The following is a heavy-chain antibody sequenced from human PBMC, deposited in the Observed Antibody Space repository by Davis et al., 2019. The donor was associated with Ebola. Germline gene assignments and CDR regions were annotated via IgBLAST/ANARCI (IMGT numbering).Heavy chain of an antibody. V-gene: IGHV4-30-4*01. Sequence: SETLSLTCTVSAASIYSADYYWSWIRQPPGKGLEWIGYIYYSGSTYYNPSLKSRVAISVDTSKNQFALKLSSVTAADTAVYYCARGGRGEKGNFDFWGQGTLVTVSS. CDR3: ARGGRGEKGNFDF. D-gene: IGHD2-15*01. CDR2: IYYSGST. CDR1: AASIYSADYY. J-gene: IGHJ4*02.